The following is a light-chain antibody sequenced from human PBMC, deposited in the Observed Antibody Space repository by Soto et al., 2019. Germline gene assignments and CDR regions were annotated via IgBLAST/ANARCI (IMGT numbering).Light chain of an antibody. V-gene: IGKV4-1*01. Sequence: DIVMTQSPDSLAVSLGERATINCKSSQSVLYSSNNKNYLAWYQQKPGQPPQLLIYWASTRESGVHDRFSGSGSGTDFTLTISSLQAEDVAVYYCQQYYSTPPMYTFGQGTKLEIK. CDR1: QSVLYSSNNKNY. CDR2: WAS. J-gene: IGKJ2*01. CDR3: QQYYSTPPMYT.